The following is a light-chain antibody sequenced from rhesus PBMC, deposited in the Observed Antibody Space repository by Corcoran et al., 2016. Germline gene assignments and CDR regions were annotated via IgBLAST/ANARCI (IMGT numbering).Light chain of an antibody. J-gene: IGKJ4*01. CDR2: GGS. CDR1: QSLLHSNGNTY. CDR3: VQTIAFPLT. V-gene: IGKV2-72*01. Sequence: DIVMTQTPLSLPITPGEPASISCRSSQSLLHSNGNTYLHWYLQKPGQSPQLLIYGGSNRASGVPDRSSGSGAGTDFTLKISKVGAEDVGVYYCVQTIAFPLTFGGGTKVEIK.